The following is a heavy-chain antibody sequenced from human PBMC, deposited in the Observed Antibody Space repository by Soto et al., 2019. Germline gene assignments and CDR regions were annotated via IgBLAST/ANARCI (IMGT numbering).Heavy chain of an antibody. CDR1: GYTFSRYG. D-gene: IGHD6-19*01. V-gene: IGHV1-18*01. CDR3: ARDYIAVAGPFDY. J-gene: IGHJ4*02. CDR2: ISAYNGNR. Sequence: ASAKVSCKASGYTFSRYGISWVRQAPGQGLEWVGWISAYNGNRNYAQKLQDRVTMTTDTSTNTFYMELRSLRSDDTAVYYCARDYIAVAGPFDYWGQGTLVTVSS.